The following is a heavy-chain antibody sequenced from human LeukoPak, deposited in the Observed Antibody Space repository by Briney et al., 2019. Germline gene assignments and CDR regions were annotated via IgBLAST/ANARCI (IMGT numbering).Heavy chain of an antibody. V-gene: IGHV3-7*01. D-gene: IGHD6-13*01. Sequence: GGSLRLSCSASGFTLSSYWMSWVRQAPGKGLEWVANIKYDGSEKDYVDSVKGRFTISRDNAKNSLYLQMNSLRAEDTAVYYCARDMAPAGLFFDYWGQGTLVTVSS. CDR2: IKYDGSEK. CDR1: GFTLSSYW. CDR3: ARDMAPAGLFFDY. J-gene: IGHJ4*02.